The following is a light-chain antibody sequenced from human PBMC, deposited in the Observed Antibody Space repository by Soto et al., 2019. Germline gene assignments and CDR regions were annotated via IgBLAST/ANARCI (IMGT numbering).Light chain of an antibody. CDR3: RSYAGSYTFV. Sequence: QSALTQPRSVSGSPGQSVTISCTGTSSDVGGYNYVSWYQQHPGKAPKLMIYDVSKRPSGVPDRFSGSKSGNTASLAISGVQSEDEADYYCRSYAGSYTFVFGTGTKVTVL. CDR1: SSDVGGYNY. J-gene: IGLJ1*01. CDR2: DVS. V-gene: IGLV2-11*01.